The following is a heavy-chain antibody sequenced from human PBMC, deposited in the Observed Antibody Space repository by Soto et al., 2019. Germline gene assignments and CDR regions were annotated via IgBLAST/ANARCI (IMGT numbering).Heavy chain of an antibody. J-gene: IGHJ3*02. CDR2: ISGSGGST. Sequence: PGGSLRLSCAASGFTFSSYAMSWVRQAPGKGLEWVSAISGSGGSTYYADSVKGRFTISRDNSKNTLYLQMNSLRAADTAVYYCAKGVYGSMTTVVTSLFDAFDIWGQGTMVTVSS. CDR1: GFTFSSYA. V-gene: IGHV3-23*01. D-gene: IGHD4-17*01. CDR3: AKGVYGSMTTVVTSLFDAFDI.